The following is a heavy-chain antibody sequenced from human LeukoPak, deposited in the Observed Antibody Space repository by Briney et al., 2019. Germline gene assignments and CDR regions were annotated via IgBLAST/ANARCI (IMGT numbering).Heavy chain of an antibody. Sequence: GASVKVSCKASGYIFSGYYMHWLRQAPGQGLEWMRWINPNSGGADYAQKFQGRVTFTRDTSISTAYMAMSRLRSDDTAVFYCARGSRYHDWLSPLDSWGQGTLVTVSS. CDR1: GYIFSGYY. CDR3: ARGSRYHDWLSPLDS. J-gene: IGHJ4*02. CDR2: INPNSGGA. V-gene: IGHV1-2*02. D-gene: IGHD3-9*01.